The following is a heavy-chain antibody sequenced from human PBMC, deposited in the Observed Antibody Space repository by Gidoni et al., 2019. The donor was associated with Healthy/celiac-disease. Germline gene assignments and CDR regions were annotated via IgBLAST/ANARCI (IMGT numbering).Heavy chain of an antibody. V-gene: IGHV3-53*01. D-gene: IGHD5-12*01. CDR2: IYSGGST. CDR3: ARDRGGYDFGAFDI. Sequence: EVQLVESGGGLIQPGGSLRLSCAASGFTVSSNYMSWVRQAPGKGLEWVSVIYSGGSTYYADSVKGRFTISRDNSKNTLYLQMNSLRAEDTAVYYCARDRGGYDFGAFDIWGQGTMVTVSS. J-gene: IGHJ3*02. CDR1: GFTVSSNY.